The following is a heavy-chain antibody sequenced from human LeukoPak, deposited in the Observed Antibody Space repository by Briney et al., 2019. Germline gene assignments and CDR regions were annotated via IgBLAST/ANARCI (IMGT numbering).Heavy chain of an antibody. Sequence: PGGSLRLSCAASGFTFENYWMTWVRQAPGKGLEWVPSMKEDGTDQYYVDSVKGRFTISRDNAKNSVYLQMNSLGADDTAVYYCATYSILNAREFRYWGQGTLVTVTS. V-gene: IGHV3-7*01. CDR2: MKEDGTDQ. CDR1: GFTFENYW. J-gene: IGHJ1*01. D-gene: IGHD4-11*01. CDR3: ATYSILNAREFRY.